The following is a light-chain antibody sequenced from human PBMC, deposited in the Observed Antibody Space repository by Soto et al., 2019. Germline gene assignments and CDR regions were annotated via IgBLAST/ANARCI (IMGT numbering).Light chain of an antibody. CDR1: QSISSY. V-gene: IGKV1-39*01. J-gene: IGKJ2*01. CDR2: ASF. CDR3: QQSYSTPYT. Sequence: DIQMTQSPSSLSVSVGDRVTITYRASQSISSYLNWYQQKPGKAPKLLIYASFNLQSGVPSRFSGRGSGTDFTLTISSLQPEDFATYYCQQSYSTPYTFGQGTKLEIK.